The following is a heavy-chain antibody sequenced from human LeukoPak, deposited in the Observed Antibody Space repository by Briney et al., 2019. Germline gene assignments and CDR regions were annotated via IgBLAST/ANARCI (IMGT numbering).Heavy chain of an antibody. D-gene: IGHD4-17*01. V-gene: IGHV1-69*05. J-gene: IGHJ5*01. CDR3: ATDDGSVTMGFDS. Sequence: ASVKVSCKASGGTFSSYAFSWVRQAPGQGLQWMGGIIPILGTTNYAQQFQGRVTMTTDESTSTAFMELSSLRSEDTAIYYCATDDGSVTMGFDSWGQGTLLTVSS. CDR1: GGTFSSYA. CDR2: IIPILGTT.